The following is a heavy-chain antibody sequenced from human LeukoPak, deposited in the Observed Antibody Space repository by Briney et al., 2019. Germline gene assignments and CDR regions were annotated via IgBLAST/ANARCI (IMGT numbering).Heavy chain of an antibody. CDR3: ARDGYSGYDRSHHYYYYYGMDV. V-gene: IGHV7-4-1*02. J-gene: IGHJ6*02. D-gene: IGHD5-12*01. CDR1: GYTFTSYA. CDR2: INTNTGNP. Sequence: ASVKVSCKASGYTFTSYAMNWVRQAPGQGLEWMGWINTNTGNPTYAQGITGRFVFSLDTSVSTAYLQISSLKAEDTAVYYCARDGYSGYDRSHHYYYYYGMDVWGQGTTVTVSS.